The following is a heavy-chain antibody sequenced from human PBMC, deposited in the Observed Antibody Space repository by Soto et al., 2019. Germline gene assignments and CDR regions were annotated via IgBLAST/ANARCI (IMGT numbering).Heavy chain of an antibody. J-gene: IGHJ6*02. CDR1: GYSFTSYW. CDR2: IDPSDSYT. Sequence: PGESLKISCQGSGYSFTSYWISWVRQMPGKGREWMGRIDPSDSYTNYSPSFQGHVTISADKSISTAYLQWSSLKASDTAMYYCARGAVVVPAAIPDDYYYYVMDVWGQGTRVPVSS. V-gene: IGHV5-10-1*01. CDR3: ARGAVVVPAAIPDDYYYYVMDV. D-gene: IGHD2-2*02.